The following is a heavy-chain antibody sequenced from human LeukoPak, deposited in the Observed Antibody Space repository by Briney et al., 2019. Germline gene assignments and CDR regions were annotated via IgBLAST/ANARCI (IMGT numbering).Heavy chain of an antibody. CDR1: GYSISSGYY. J-gene: IGHJ4*02. CDR3: ARLGVVGATPDY. Sequence: SETLSLTCTVSGYSISSGYYWGWIRQPPGKGLEWIGSIYYSGSTYYNPSLKSRVTISVDTSKNQFSLKLSSVTAADTAVYYCARLGVVGATPDYWGQGTLVTVSS. V-gene: IGHV4-38-2*02. D-gene: IGHD1-26*01. CDR2: IYYSGST.